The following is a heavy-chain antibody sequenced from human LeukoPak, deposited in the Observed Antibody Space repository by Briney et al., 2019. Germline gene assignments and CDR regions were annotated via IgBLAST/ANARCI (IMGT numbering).Heavy chain of an antibody. V-gene: IGHV5-51*01. Sequence: GESLKISCKGSGYSFTNYWIGWVRQMPGKGLEWMGIIYPGDSDTRYSPSFQGQVTISADKSISTAYLQWSSLKASDTAMYYCARNHDSGYYYLDWFDPWGQGTLVTVSS. CDR2: IYPGDSDT. D-gene: IGHD3-22*01. J-gene: IGHJ5*02. CDR1: GYSFTNYW. CDR3: ARNHDSGYYYLDWFDP.